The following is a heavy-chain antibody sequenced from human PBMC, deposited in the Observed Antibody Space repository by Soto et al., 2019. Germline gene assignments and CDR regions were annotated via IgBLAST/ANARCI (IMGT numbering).Heavy chain of an antibody. V-gene: IGHV3-23*01. CDR2: ISGSGGST. CDR3: AKDQGSSWYEIDY. J-gene: IGHJ4*02. CDR1: GFTFSNYA. D-gene: IGHD6-13*01. Sequence: EVQLLESGGGLVQPGGSLRLSCAASGFTFSNYAVTCVRQAPGKGLEGVSTISGSGGSTYYADSVKGRFTISRDNSKNTLYLQMHSLRAEDTAVYYCAKDQGSSWYEIDYWGQGTLVTVSS.